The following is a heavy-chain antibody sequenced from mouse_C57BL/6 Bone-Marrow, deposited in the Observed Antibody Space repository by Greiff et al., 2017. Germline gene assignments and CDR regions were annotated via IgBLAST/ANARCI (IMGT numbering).Heavy chain of an antibody. V-gene: IGHV1-72*01. Sequence: QVQLKQSGAELVKPGASVKLSCKASGYTFTSYWMHWVKQRPGRGLEWIGRIDPNSGGTKYNEKFKSKATLTVDKPSSTAYMQLSSLTSVDSAVYYCAYCGVTTVNYFDYWGQGTTLTVSS. D-gene: IGHD1-1*01. CDR2: IDPNSGGT. CDR1: GYTFTSYW. CDR3: AYCGVTTVNYFDY. J-gene: IGHJ2*01.